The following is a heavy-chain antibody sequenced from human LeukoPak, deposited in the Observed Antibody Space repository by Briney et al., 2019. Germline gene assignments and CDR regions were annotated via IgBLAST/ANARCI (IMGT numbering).Heavy chain of an antibody. Sequence: PSETLSHTCAVYGGSFIGYYWSWMRQPPARELEGMGEINHSGGTNYNPSLKSRVTISVDTSKNQFSLTLSSVTAADTAVYYCARLGYKASLDYYYYGMDVWGEGTTVTVSS. J-gene: IGHJ6*01. CDR3: ARLGYKASLDYYYYGMDV. D-gene: IGHD5-24*01. V-gene: IGHV4-34*01. CDR2: INHSGGT. CDR1: GGSFIGYY.